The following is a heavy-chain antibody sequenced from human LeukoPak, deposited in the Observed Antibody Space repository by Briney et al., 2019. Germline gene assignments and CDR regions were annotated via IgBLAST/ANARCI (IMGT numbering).Heavy chain of an antibody. CDR2: ISSDGRNQ. Sequence: PGGSLRLSCAASGFTFSSHGMHWVRQAPGKGLERVAVISSDGRNQYYADSVKGRFTISRDNSNNIVYLQMNSLRSEDTALYYCARGRSITQLRGVAMSDGFDIWGQGAMVAVSS. J-gene: IGHJ3*02. V-gene: IGHV3-30*03. CDR3: ARGRSITQLRGVAMSDGFDI. CDR1: GFTFSSHG. D-gene: IGHD3-10*01.